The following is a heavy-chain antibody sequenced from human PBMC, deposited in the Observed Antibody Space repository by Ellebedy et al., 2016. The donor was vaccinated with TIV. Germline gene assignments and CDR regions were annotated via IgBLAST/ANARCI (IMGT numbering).Heavy chain of an antibody. CDR2: MNAKSGGT. Sequence: ASVKVSCXASGYTFTGYYMHWVRQAPGQGLEWMGWMNAKSGGTNYAQKFQGRVTMTRDTSISTAYMELSRLRSDDTAVYYCARGEEWNLNVWGQGTLVTVSS. CDR3: ARGEEWNLNV. J-gene: IGHJ4*02. V-gene: IGHV1-2*02. CDR1: GYTFTGYY. D-gene: IGHD1-7*01.